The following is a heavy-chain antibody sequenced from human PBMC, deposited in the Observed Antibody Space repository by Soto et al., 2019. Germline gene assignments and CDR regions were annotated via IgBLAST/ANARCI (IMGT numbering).Heavy chain of an antibody. V-gene: IGHV3-66*01. CDR3: AKDRPRRTSGYFFDY. Sequence: GGSLRLSCAASGFTVRSNYMSWVRQAPGKGLEWVSVIYSGGSTYYADSVKGRFAISRDNPKNTLYLQMNSLRAEDTAVYYCAKDRPRRTSGYFFDYWGQGTPVTVSS. CDR1: GFTVRSNY. CDR2: IYSGGST. D-gene: IGHD1-1*01. J-gene: IGHJ4*02.